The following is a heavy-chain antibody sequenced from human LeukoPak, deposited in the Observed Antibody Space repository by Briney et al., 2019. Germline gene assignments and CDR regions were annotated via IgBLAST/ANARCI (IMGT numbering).Heavy chain of an antibody. CDR1: GYTFTGYY. V-gene: IGHV1-2*02. CDR3: ARGDYYDSSVYYYD. CDR2: INPNSGGT. Sequence: ASVKVSFKASGYTFTGYYIHWVRQAPGQGLEWMGWINPNSGGTNSAQKFQGRVTMTRDTSISTTYMDLSSLRSDDTAVYYCARGDYYDSSVYYYDWGQGTLVTVSS. D-gene: IGHD3-22*01. J-gene: IGHJ4*02.